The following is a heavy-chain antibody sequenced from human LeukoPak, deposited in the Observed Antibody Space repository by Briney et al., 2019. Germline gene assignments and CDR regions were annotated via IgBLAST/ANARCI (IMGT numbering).Heavy chain of an antibody. Sequence: KPSETLSLTCAVYGGSFSGYYWSWIRQPPGKGLEWIGEINHSGSTNYNPPLKSRVTISVDTSKNQFSLKLSSVNAADTAVYYCARGRAANPDTAMVLDYWGQGTLVTVSS. CDR3: ARGRAANPDTAMVLDY. J-gene: IGHJ4*02. D-gene: IGHD5-18*01. CDR1: GGSFSGYY. CDR2: INHSGST. V-gene: IGHV4-34*01.